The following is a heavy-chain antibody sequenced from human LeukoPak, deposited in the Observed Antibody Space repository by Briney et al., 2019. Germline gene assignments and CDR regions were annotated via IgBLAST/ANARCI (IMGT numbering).Heavy chain of an antibody. CDR2: ISSSDTYI. CDR3: STDNYYYYGSGYFDY. D-gene: IGHD3-22*01. CDR1: GFTFSSFS. Sequence: PGGALRLSCAASGFTFSSFSMNWVRQAPGKGLEWVSSISSSDTYIYYADSVKGRFTISRDNAKNSLYLQMNSLRTEDTAVYYCSTDNYYYYGSGYFDYWGQGTLVTVSS. J-gene: IGHJ4*02. V-gene: IGHV3-21*01.